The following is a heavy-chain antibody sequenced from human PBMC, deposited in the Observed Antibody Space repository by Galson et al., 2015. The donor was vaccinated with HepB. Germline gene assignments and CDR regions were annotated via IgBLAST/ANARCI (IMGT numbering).Heavy chain of an antibody. CDR1: GFTFSNYG. Sequence: SLRLSCAASGFTFSNYGMHWVRQAPGKGLEWVSDISYDGSNKYYADSVKGRFTISRDNSKNTLYLQMNRLRAEDTAVYYCARDPGGRGAAAGWAAYWGRGTLVTVSS. V-gene: IGHV3-30*03. CDR3: ARDPGGRGAAAGWAAY. D-gene: IGHD6-13*01. J-gene: IGHJ4*02. CDR2: ISYDGSNK.